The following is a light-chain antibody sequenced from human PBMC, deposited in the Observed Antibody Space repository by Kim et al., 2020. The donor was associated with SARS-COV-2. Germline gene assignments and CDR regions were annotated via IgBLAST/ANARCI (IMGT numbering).Light chain of an antibody. V-gene: IGKV3-11*01. CDR2: DTS. CDR1: QSVSSY. CDR3: QQRSNWPRT. J-gene: IGKJ1*01. Sequence: LLPGERATLSCRASQSVSSYLAWYQQKPGQAPRLLIYDTSNRATGIPARFSGSGSGTDFTLSISSLEPDDFAIYYCQQRSNWPRTFGQGTKVDIK.